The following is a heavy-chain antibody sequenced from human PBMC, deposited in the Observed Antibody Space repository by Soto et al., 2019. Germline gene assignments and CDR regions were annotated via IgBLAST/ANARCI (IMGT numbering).Heavy chain of an antibody. V-gene: IGHV4-39*01. D-gene: IGHD3-3*01. CDR1: GGSISSSSYY. Sequence: PSETLSLTCTVSGGSISSSSYYWGWIRQPPGKGLEWIGSIYYSGSTYYNPSLKSRVTISVDTSKNQFSLKLSSVTAADTAVYYCATSTIFGVGDYYGMDVWGQGTTVTVSS. CDR3: ATSTIFGVGDYYGMDV. CDR2: IYYSGST. J-gene: IGHJ6*02.